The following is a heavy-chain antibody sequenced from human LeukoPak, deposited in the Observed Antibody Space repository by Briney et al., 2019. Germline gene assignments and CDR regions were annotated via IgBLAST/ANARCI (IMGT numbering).Heavy chain of an antibody. CDR3: TTDLGVIVGAPTFDY. CDR1: GFTFSNAW. CDR2: IKSKTDGGTT. V-gene: IGHV3-15*01. Sequence: GGSLRLSCAASGFTFSNAWMSWVRQAPGKGLEWVGRIKSKTDGGTTDYAAPVKGRFTISRDDSKNTLYLQTNSLKTEDTAVYYCTTDLGVIVGAPTFDYWGQGTLVTVSS. J-gene: IGHJ4*02. D-gene: IGHD1-26*01.